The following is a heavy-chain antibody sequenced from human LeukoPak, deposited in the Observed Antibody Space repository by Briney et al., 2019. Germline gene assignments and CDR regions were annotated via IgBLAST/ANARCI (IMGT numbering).Heavy chain of an antibody. J-gene: IGHJ4*02. V-gene: IGHV3-64*01. CDR2: ISSNGGST. CDR1: GFTFSSYA. Sequence: GGSPRLSCAASGFTFSSYAMHWVRQAPGKGLEYVSAISSNGGSTYYANSVKGRFTISRDNSKNTLYLQMGSLRAEDMAVYYCARSERGYSYGYDYWGQGTLVAVSP. D-gene: IGHD5-18*01. CDR3: ARSERGYSYGYDY.